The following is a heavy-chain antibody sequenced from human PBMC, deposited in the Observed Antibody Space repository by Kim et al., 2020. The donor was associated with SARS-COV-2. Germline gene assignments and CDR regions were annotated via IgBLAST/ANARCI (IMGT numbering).Heavy chain of an antibody. J-gene: IGHJ6*02. CDR2: IRSKAYGGTT. D-gene: IGHD2-2*01. Sequence: GGSLRLSCTAFGFTFGDYAMSWVRQAPGKGREWVGFIRSKAYGGTTEYAASVKGRFTISRDDSKSIAYLQMNSLKTEDTAVYYCTREGVGYCSSTSCFDYYYGMDVWGQGTTVTVSS. CDR3: TREGVGYCSSTSCFDYYYGMDV. V-gene: IGHV3-49*04. CDR1: GFTFGDYA.